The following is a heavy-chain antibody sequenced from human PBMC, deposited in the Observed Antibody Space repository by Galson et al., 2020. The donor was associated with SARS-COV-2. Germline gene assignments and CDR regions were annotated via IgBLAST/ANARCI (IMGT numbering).Heavy chain of an antibody. CDR1: GFSFSNYW. J-gene: IGHJ1*01. CDR3: ARGSIYYDFWSGRAEYFQH. V-gene: IGHV3-7*01. Sequence: GGSLRLSCRGSGFSFSNYWMNWVRQAPGKGLEWVANIKQDGSEKFYVESVKGRFTVSRDNTQNSLYLQMNNLGVEDTAVYFCARGSIYYDFWSGRAEYFQHWGQGTLVTLSS. D-gene: IGHD3-3*01. CDR2: IKQDGSEK.